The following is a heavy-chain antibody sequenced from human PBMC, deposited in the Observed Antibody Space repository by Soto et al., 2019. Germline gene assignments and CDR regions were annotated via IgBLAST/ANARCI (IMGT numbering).Heavy chain of an antibody. CDR1: GYTFTSYG. Sequence: QVQLVQSGVEVKKPGASVKVSCKASGYTFTSYGIHWVRQAPGQGLKWMGWISGYNGNTHYAQKFQGRVTMTTDTSTTTAYMDLRNLRSDDTAVYYCGRERDGSSWSSAEYLQHWGQGTLVTVSS. CDR2: ISGYNGNT. CDR3: GRERDGSSWSSAEYLQH. V-gene: IGHV1-18*01. D-gene: IGHD6-13*01. J-gene: IGHJ1*01.